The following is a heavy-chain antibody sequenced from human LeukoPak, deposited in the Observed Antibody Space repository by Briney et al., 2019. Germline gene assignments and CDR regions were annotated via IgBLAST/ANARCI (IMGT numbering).Heavy chain of an antibody. D-gene: IGHD5-24*01. Sequence: GASVKVSCKASGGTFSSYAISWVRQAPGQGLEWMGWISAYNGNTNYAQKLQGRVTMTTDTSTSTAYMELRSLRSDDTAVYYCARDGVWLQAERFDYWGQGTLVTVSS. CDR2: ISAYNGNT. CDR3: ARDGVWLQAERFDY. J-gene: IGHJ4*02. V-gene: IGHV1-18*01. CDR1: GGTFSSYA.